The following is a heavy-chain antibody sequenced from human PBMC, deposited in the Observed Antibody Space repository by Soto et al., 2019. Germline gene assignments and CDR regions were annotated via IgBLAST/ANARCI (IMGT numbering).Heavy chain of an antibody. CDR2: INPNSGGT. J-gene: IGHJ3*02. CDR1: GYTFTGYY. D-gene: IGHD3-22*01. V-gene: IGHV1-2*04. Sequence: ASVKISCKASGYTFTGYYMHWVRQAPGQGLEWMGWINPNSGGTNYAQKFQGWVTMTRDTSISTAYMELSRLRSDDTAVYYCARAIDYYDSSGSDDAFDIWGQGTMVTVSS. CDR3: ARAIDYYDSSGSDDAFDI.